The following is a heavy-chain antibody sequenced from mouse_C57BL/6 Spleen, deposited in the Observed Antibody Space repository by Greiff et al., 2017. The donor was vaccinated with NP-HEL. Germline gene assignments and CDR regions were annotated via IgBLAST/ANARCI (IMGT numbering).Heavy chain of an antibody. CDR2: IWSGGST. CDR3: ARNGDYDAYYYAMDY. V-gene: IGHV2-2*01. J-gene: IGHJ4*01. D-gene: IGHD2-4*01. Sequence: VQLQQSGPGLVQPSQSLSITCTVSGFSLTSYGVHWVRQSPGKGLEWLGVIWSGGSTDYNAAFISRLSISKDNSKSQVFFKMNSLQADDTAIYYCARNGDYDAYYYAMDYWGQGTSVTVSS. CDR1: GFSLTSYG.